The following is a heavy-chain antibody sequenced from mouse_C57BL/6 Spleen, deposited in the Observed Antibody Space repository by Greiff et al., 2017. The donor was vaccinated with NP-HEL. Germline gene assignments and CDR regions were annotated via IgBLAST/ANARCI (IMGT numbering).Heavy chain of an antibody. V-gene: IGHV5-4*01. CDR1: GFTFSSYA. J-gene: IGHJ4*01. CDR3: ARDENYYAMDY. Sequence: EVKVEESGGGLVKPGGSLKLSCAASGFTFSSYAMSWVRQTPEKRLEWVATISDGGSYTYYPDNVKGRFTISRDNAKNNLYLQMSHLKSEDTAMYYCARDENYYAMDYWGQGTSVTVSS. CDR2: ISDGGSYT.